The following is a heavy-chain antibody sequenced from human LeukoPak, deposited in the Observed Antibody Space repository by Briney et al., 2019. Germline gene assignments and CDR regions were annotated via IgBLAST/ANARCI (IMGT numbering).Heavy chain of an antibody. J-gene: IGHJ6*01. CDR3: LVADSIYVMDV. CDR1: GGSISSSSYY. Sequence: PSETLSLTCTVPGGSISSSSYYWGWIRQPPGKGLEWLGSIYYSGSTSYHPSLKSRVTISVNTSKNQFSLKLSSGTAADTAVYYCLVADSIYVMDVWGQGTTVTVSS. D-gene: IGHD2-15*01. CDR2: IYYSGST. V-gene: IGHV4-39*01.